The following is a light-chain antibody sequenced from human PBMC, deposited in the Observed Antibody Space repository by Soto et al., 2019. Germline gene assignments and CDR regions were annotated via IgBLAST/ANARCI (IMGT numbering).Light chain of an antibody. J-gene: IGLJ1*01. CDR3: RSYAGGNTYV. Sequence: QSALTQPPSASGSPGQSVTISCTGTKNDIGVYDFVSWYQHHPGKAPRLIIYEVVQRPSGVPDRFSGSKSGNTASLTVSGLRAADEADYFCRSYAGGNTYVFGSGTKVTVL. CDR2: EVV. V-gene: IGLV2-8*01. CDR1: KNDIGVYDF.